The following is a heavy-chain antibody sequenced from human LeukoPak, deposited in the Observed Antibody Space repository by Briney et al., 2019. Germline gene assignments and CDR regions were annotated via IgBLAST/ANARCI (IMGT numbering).Heavy chain of an antibody. Sequence: GASVRVSCKASGFSFPDHYIVWVRQAPGQGLEWMGWINLKSGGTNYAQRFLGRVTMTSDTSVTTAYMGLGRLRSDDTAVYYCARQYCNVNNCFLWGWGHWGLGTLVTVSS. J-gene: IGHJ4*02. D-gene: IGHD2/OR15-2a*01. V-gene: IGHV1-2*02. CDR1: GFSFPDHY. CDR3: ARQYCNVNNCFLWGWGH. CDR2: INLKSGGT.